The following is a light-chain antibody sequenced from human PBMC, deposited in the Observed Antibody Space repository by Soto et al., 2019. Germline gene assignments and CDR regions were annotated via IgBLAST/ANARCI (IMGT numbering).Light chain of an antibody. J-gene: IGKJ1*01. V-gene: IGKV1-27*01. CDR1: QGISTY. Sequence: DIQLTQSQSSLSASVGDRITITCRASQGISTYLAWYQQKPGKVPKFLIFAASTLHSGVPSRFSGSGSGTDFTLTISSLQPEDVATYYCQNYNSAPWTFGQGTQVELK. CDR2: AAS. CDR3: QNYNSAPWT.